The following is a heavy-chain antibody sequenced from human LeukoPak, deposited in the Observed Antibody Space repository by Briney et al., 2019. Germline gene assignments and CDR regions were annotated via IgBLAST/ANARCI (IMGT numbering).Heavy chain of an antibody. J-gene: IGHJ6*03. CDR1: GYSFTSYW. D-gene: IGHD2-8*01. CDR3: ARHPPAPMYCTNGVCYNYYYYMDV. Sequence: GESLKISCKGSGYSFTSYWIGWVRQMPGKGLEWMGIIYPGDSDTRYSPSFQGQVTISADKSISTAYLQWSSLKASDTAMYYCARHPPAPMYCTNGVCYNYYYYMDVWGKGTTVTVSS. V-gene: IGHV5-51*01. CDR2: IYPGDSDT.